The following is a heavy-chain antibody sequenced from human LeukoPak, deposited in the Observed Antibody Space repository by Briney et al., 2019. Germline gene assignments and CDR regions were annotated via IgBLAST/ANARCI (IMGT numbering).Heavy chain of an antibody. CDR1: GYTFTSYG. CDR2: IIPIFGTA. CDR3: ARGAALYDYVWGSYRRLDY. V-gene: IGHV1-69*01. Sequence: KVSCXXSGYTFTSYGISWVRQAPGQGLEWMGGIIPIFGTANYAQKFQGRVTITADESTSTAYMELSSLRSEDTAVYYCARGAALYDYVWGSYRRLDYWGQGTLVTVSS. J-gene: IGHJ4*02. D-gene: IGHD3-16*02.